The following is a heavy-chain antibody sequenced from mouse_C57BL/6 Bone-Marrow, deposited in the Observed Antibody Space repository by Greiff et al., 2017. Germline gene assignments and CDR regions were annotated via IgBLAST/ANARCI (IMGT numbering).Heavy chain of an antibody. CDR1: GFTFSNYW. J-gene: IGHJ3*01. V-gene: IGHV6-3*01. CDR3: TDENYYGRGFAY. Sequence: EVQLQESGGGLVQPGGSMKLSCVASGFTFSNYWMNWVRQSPEKGLEWVAQIRLKSDNYATHYAESVKGRFTISRDDSKSSVYLQMNNLRAEDTGIYYCTDENYYGRGFAYWGQGTLVTVSA. CDR2: IRLKSDNYAT. D-gene: IGHD1-1*01.